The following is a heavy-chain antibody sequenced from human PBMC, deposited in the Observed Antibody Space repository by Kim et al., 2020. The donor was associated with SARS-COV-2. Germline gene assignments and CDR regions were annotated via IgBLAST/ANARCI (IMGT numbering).Heavy chain of an antibody. J-gene: IGHJ4*02. CDR1: GFTFSSYE. D-gene: IGHD3-9*01. V-gene: IGHV3-48*03. Sequence: GGSLRLSCAASGFTFSSYEMNWVRQAPGKGLEWVSYISSSGSTIYYADSVKGRFTISRDNAKNSLYLQMNSLRAEDTAVYYCASFLTNFDGLFQTDTSLDYWGQGTLVTVSS. CDR3: ASFLTNFDGLFQTDTSLDY. CDR2: ISSSGSTI.